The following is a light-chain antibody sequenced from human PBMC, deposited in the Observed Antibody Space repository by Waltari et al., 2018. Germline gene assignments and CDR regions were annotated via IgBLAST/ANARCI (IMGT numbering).Light chain of an antibody. Sequence: DMVMTQSPDSLAVSLGGRAPSNCNSSQVVFYTPNNKDYLAWYQQKPGQPPKLLIYWSSTRESGVPDRFSGSGSGTDFTLTISSLQAEDVAVYYCQQYYSSPTFGPGTKVDIK. J-gene: IGKJ3*01. CDR2: WSS. CDR3: QQYYSSPT. V-gene: IGKV4-1*01. CDR1: QVVFYTPNNKDY.